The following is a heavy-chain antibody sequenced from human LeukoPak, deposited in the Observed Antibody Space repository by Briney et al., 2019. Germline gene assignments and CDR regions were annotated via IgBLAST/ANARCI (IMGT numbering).Heavy chain of an antibody. J-gene: IGHJ4*02. D-gene: IGHD1-26*01. Sequence: GGSLRLSCAASGFAFSSYWMYWVRQAPGKGLVWVSRISNDGTTTNYADSVKGRFTISRDNAKNTMYLQVNSLRTEDTAVYYCVRDGPLGSYLDYWGQGTLVTVSS. CDR1: GFAFSSYW. V-gene: IGHV3-74*01. CDR2: ISNDGTTT. CDR3: VRDGPLGSYLDY.